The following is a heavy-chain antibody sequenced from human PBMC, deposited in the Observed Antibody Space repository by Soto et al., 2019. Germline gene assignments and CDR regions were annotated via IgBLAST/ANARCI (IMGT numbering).Heavy chain of an antibody. CDR2: IYHSGST. CDR3: ARGPSRWFDP. CDR1: SGSISSSNC. V-gene: IGHV4-4*02. J-gene: IGHJ5*02. Sequence: LRETLSLTCAVSSGSISSSNCWSWVRQPPGKGLEWIGEIYHSGSTNYNPSLKSRVTISVDTSKNQFSLKLSSVTAADTAVYYCARGPSRWFDPWGQGTLVTVSS.